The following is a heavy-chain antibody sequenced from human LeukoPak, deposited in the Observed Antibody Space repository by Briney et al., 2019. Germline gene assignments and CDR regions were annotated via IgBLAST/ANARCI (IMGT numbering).Heavy chain of an antibody. Sequence: GGSLRLSCAASGFTFDDYAMHWVRQAPGKGLEWVSGISWNSGSIGYADSVKGRFTISRDSAKNSLYLQMNSLRAEDTAVYYCARGTAVAFDYWGQGTLVTVSS. J-gene: IGHJ4*02. CDR2: ISWNSGSI. CDR3: ARGTAVAFDY. D-gene: IGHD6-19*01. CDR1: GFTFDDYA. V-gene: IGHV3-9*01.